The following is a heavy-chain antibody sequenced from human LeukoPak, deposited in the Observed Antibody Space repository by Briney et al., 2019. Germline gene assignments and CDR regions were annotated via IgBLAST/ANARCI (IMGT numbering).Heavy chain of an antibody. CDR2: IKQDGSEK. D-gene: IGHD2-2*01. V-gene: IGHV3-7*03. J-gene: IGHJ4*02. Sequence: WGSLRLSCAASGFTFSSYWMSWVRQAPGKGLEWVANIKQDGSEKYYVDSVKGRFSISRDNAKNSLYLQMNSLRAEDTAVYYCARVRTSCFFDYWGQGTLVTVSS. CDR1: GFTFSSYW. CDR3: ARVRTSCFFDY.